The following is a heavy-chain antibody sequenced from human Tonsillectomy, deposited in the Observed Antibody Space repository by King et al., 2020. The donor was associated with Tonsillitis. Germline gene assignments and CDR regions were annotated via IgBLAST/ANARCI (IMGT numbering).Heavy chain of an antibody. Sequence: TLKESGPVLVKPTETLTLTCTVSGVSLSNARMGVSWIRQPPGKALEWLAHIFSNDEKSYSTSLKTRLTISKDTSKSQVVLTMTNIDPVDTATYFCARIQLRKDYDTSGNIWFDPGGQGTLVTVSS. CDR1: GVSLSNARMG. V-gene: IGHV2-26*01. D-gene: IGHD3-22*01. J-gene: IGHJ5*02. CDR2: IFSNDEK. CDR3: ARIQLRKDYDTSGNIWFDP.